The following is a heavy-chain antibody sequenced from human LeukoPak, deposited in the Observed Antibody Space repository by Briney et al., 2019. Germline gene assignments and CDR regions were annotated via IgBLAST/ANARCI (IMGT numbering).Heavy chain of an antibody. CDR2: IYSGGNT. V-gene: IGHV3-53*01. D-gene: IGHD2-8*01. Sequence: GGSLRLSCAASGFSVSSNYMNWVRQAPGKGLEWVSVIYSGGNTYYADSVKGRFTISRDNSKNTLYLQMNSLRAEDTAVYYCAKAMLRSPPFDYWGQGTLVTVSS. CDR1: GFSVSSNY. CDR3: AKAMLRSPPFDY. J-gene: IGHJ4*02.